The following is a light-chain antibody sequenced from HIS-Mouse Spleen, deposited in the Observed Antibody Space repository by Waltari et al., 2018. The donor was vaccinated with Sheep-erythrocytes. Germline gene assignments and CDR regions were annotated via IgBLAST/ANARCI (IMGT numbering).Light chain of an antibody. CDR1: QGIRND. V-gene: IGKV1-6*01. CDR2: AAS. J-gene: IGKJ3*01. Sequence: ALQMTQSPSSLSASVGDRVTITCRASQGIRNDLGWYQQKPGKAPKLLIYAASSLQSGVPSRFGGSGSGTDFTLTISSLQPEDFATYYCLQDYNYPFTFGPGTKVDIK. CDR3: LQDYNYPFT.